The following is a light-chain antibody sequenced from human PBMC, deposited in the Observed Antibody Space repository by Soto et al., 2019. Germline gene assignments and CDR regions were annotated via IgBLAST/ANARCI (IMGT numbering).Light chain of an antibody. CDR3: QQYNTWRQIT. V-gene: IGKV3-15*01. Sequence: EIVMTQPPATLSVSPGERATLSCRASQSISSNVGWYQQRPGQAPRLLIYGASTRATGIPARFSGSGSGTEFTLTISSLDSEDSAVYYCQQYNTWRQITFGQGTRLEIK. CDR2: GAS. J-gene: IGKJ5*01. CDR1: QSISSN.